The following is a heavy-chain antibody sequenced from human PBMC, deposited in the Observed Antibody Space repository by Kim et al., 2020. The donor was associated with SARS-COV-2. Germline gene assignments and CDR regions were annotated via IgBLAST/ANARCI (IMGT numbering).Heavy chain of an antibody. CDR1: GGSISSSSYY. J-gene: IGHJ6*02. CDR3: ARLDRYYYGSGSSSYYYYGMDV. V-gene: IGHV4-39*01. D-gene: IGHD3-10*01. Sequence: SETLSLTCTVSGGSISSSSYYWGWIRQPPGKGLEWIGSIYYSGSTYYNPSLKSRVTISVDTSKNQFSLKLSSVTAADTAVYYCARLDRYYYGSGSSSYYYYGMDVWGQGTTVTVSS. CDR2: IYYSGST.